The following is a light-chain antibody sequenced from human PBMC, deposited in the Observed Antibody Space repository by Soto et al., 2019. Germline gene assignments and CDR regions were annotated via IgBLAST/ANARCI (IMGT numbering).Light chain of an antibody. CDR2: KAS. J-gene: IGKJ2*01. Sequence: DIQMTQSPSTLSASVGDRVTITCRASQSISSWLAWYQQKPGKAPKLLIYKASSLESGVPSRFSGSGSGTEFTLTISSLQPDDFATYYCQHYYSSFPYTFGQETQLEIK. CDR1: QSISSW. CDR3: QHYYSSFPYT. V-gene: IGKV1-5*03.